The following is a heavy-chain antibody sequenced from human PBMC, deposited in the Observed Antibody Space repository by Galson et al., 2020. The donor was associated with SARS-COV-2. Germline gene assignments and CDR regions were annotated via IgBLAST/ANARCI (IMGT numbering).Heavy chain of an antibody. CDR1: GGSISSSSYY. Sequence: SETLSLTCTVSGGSISSSSYYWGWLRHPPGKGLEWIASIYYSGRTYYNPSPKSPVTITVDTSKTQFSLTLSSVTAPDTAVYYCARHGDILGGYPEDDYGMDGWGQGTTVTVSS. CDR3: ARHGDILGGYPEDDYGMDG. CDR2: IYYSGRT. V-gene: IGHV4-39*01. D-gene: IGHD3-9*01. J-gene: IGHJ6*02.